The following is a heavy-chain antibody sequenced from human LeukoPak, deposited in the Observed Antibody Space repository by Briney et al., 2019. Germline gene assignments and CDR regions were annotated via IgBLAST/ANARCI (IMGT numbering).Heavy chain of an antibody. V-gene: IGHV4-61*03. J-gene: IGHJ4*02. CDR1: GGSISSSSYY. CDR3: ARSLPGAIGAADF. Sequence: PSETLSLTCTVSGGSISSSSYYWSWIRQPPGKGLEWIGYIHSSGSTSYSPSLKSRVTFSVDTSKNHFSLKVTSMTAADTGVYYCARSLPGAIGAADFWGQGTLVTVSA. CDR2: IHSSGST. D-gene: IGHD6-13*01.